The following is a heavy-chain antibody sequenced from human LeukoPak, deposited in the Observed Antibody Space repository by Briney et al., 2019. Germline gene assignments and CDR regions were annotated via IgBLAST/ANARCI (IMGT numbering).Heavy chain of an antibody. J-gene: IGHJ5*02. V-gene: IGHV4-39*07. CDR2: IYYSGST. CDR3: ARDKTMPRAWFDP. CDR1: GGSISSSSYY. Sequence: SETLSLTCTVSGGSISSSSYYWGWIRQPPGKGLEWIGSIYYSGSTYYNPSLKSRVTISVDTSKNQFSLKLSSVTAADTAVYYCARDKTMPRAWFDPWGQGTLVTVSS. D-gene: IGHD2-2*01.